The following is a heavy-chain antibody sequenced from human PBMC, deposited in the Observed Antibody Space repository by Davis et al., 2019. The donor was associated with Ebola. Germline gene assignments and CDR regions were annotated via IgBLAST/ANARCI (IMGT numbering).Heavy chain of an antibody. D-gene: IGHD6-19*01. Sequence: GGSLRLSCAASGFSVSANYMNWVRQAPGKGLEWVSVIYSGGSTYYADSVKGRFTISRDNSKNTLYLQMNSLGVEDTAVYYCAKGGSGWPSDYSYGMGVWGKGTTVTVSS. CDR1: GFSVSANY. CDR2: IYSGGST. J-gene: IGHJ6*04. V-gene: IGHV3-53*01. CDR3: AKGGSGWPSDYSYGMGV.